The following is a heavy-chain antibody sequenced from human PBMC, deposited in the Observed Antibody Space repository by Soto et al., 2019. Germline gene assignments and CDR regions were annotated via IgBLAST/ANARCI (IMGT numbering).Heavy chain of an antibody. CDR1: GYTFTGYY. CDR3: ARDQGSGWYSTAFDI. D-gene: IGHD6-19*01. CDR2: INPNSGGT. J-gene: IGHJ3*02. V-gene: IGHV1-2*04. Sequence: GASVNFSCKASGYTFTGYYMHWVRQAPGQGLEWMGWINPNSGGTDYAQKFQGWVSRTRXTXXSXXXMXLXXLWADDTAVYECARDQGSGWYSTAFDIWGQGTMGTVSS.